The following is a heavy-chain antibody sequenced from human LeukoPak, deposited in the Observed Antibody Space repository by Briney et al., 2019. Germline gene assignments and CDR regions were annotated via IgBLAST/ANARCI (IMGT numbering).Heavy chain of an antibody. CDR1: GYTFTSYY. Sequence: ASVKVSCKASGYTFTSYYMHWVRQAPGQGLEWMGIINPSGGSTSYAQKFQGRVTMTRDTSTSTVYMELSSLRSEDTAVCYCARESSGWYELDYWGQGTLVTVSS. D-gene: IGHD6-19*01. CDR2: INPSGGST. CDR3: ARESSGWYELDY. J-gene: IGHJ4*02. V-gene: IGHV1-46*01.